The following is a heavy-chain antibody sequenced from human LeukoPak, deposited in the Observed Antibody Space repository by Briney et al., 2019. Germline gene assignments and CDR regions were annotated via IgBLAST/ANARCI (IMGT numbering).Heavy chain of an antibody. D-gene: IGHD2/OR15-2a*01. CDR2: MNPNSGNT. CDR1: GYTLTSCD. Sequence: GASVEVLCRASGYTLTSCDIKGVRGATGQGFEWMGWMNPNSGNTGYAQNFQGRVTMTRNPSVSTAYMELSSLRSEDTAVYYCARGFSKDAFDIWGQGTMVTVSS. CDR3: ARGFSKDAFDI. J-gene: IGHJ3*02. V-gene: IGHV1-8*01.